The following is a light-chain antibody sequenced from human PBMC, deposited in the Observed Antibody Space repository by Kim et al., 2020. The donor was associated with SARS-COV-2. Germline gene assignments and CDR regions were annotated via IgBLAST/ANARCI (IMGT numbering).Light chain of an antibody. CDR3: QSYDSSLSGYV. V-gene: IGLV1-40*01. J-gene: IGLJ1*01. CDR1: RSNIGAGYD. Sequence: QSVLTQPPSVSGAPGQRVTISCTGSRSNIGAGYDVHWYRQLPGTAPKLLIYGNNNRPSGVPGRFSGSKSGTSASLAITGLQAEDEADYYCQSYDSSLSGYVFGTGTKVTVL. CDR2: GNN.